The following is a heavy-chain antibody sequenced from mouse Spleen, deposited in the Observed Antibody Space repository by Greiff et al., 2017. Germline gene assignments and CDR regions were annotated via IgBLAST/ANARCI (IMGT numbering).Heavy chain of an antibody. CDR3: ARNGVYDGPYYFDY. Sequence: VQLQQSGPELVKPGASVKISCKASGYAFSSSWMTWVKQRPGKGLEWIGRIYPGDGDTNYNGKFKGKATLTADKSSSTAYMQLSSLTSEDSAVYFCARNGVYDGPYYFDYWGQGTTLTVSS. V-gene: IGHV1-82*01. J-gene: IGHJ2*01. CDR2: IYPGDGDT. D-gene: IGHD2-3*01. CDR1: GYAFSSSW.